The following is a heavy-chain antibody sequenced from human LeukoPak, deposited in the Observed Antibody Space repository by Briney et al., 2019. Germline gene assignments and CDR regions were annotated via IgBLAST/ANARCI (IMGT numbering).Heavy chain of an antibody. J-gene: IGHJ4*02. CDR2: ISSSSSYI. V-gene: IGHV3-11*03. CDR3: AKSSYYYNSSGYPQDH. D-gene: IGHD3-22*01. CDR1: GFTFRDYY. Sequence: GGSLRLSCVASGFTFRDYYMSWIRRAPGKRLEWVSYISSSSSYIDYADSVKGRFTISRDNSKNTLYLQMNSLRAEDTAVYYCAKSSYYYNSSGYPQDHWGQGTLVTVSS.